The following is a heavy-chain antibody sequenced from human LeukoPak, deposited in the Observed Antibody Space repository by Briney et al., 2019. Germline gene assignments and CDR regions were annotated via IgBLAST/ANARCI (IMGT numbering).Heavy chain of an antibody. CDR2: IYHSGST. J-gene: IGHJ5*02. D-gene: IGHD6-13*01. CDR3: ARGRGAAVGNNWFDP. V-gene: IGHV4-4*02. Sequence: SETLSLTCAVSGASISSSNWWSWVRQPPGKGLEWIGEIYHSGSTNYNPSLKSRVTISVDKSKSLLSLTLSSVTAADTAVYYCARGRGAAVGNNWFDPWGQGTLVTVSS. CDR1: GASISSSNW.